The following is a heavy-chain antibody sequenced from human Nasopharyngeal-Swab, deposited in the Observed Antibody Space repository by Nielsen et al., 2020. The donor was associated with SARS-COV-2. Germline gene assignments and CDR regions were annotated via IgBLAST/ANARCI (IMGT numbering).Heavy chain of an antibody. D-gene: IGHD2-15*01. J-gene: IGHJ5*02. CDR1: GFTFSSYS. V-gene: IGHV3-21*01. CDR2: ISSSSSYI. Sequence: GESLKISCAASGFTFSSYSMNWVRQAPGKGLEWVSSISSSSSYIYYADSVKGRFTISRDNAKNSLYLQMNSLRAEDTAVYYCARESPHCRGGSGCIDPWGQGTLVTVSS. CDR3: ARESPHCRGGSGCIDP.